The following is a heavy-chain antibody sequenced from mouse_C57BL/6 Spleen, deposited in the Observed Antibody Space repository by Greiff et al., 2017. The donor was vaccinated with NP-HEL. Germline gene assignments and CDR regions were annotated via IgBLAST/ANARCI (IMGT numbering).Heavy chain of an antibody. CDR3: TTVGDDRYFDV. J-gene: IGHJ1*03. Sequence: VQLKQSGAELVRPGASVKLSCTASGFTFKDYYMHWVKQRPEQGLEWIGWIDPENGDTEYASKFQGKDTITADTSSNTANLQLSSLTSEDTAVYYCTTVGDDRYFDVWGTGTTVTVSS. CDR1: GFTFKDYY. CDR2: IDPENGDT. V-gene: IGHV14-4*01.